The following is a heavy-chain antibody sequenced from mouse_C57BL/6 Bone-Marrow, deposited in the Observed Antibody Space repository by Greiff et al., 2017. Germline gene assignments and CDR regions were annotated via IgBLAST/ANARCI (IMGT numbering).Heavy chain of an antibody. V-gene: IGHV1-22*01. CDR3: AITTVVATLDFDY. CDR1: GYTFTDYN. CDR2: INPNNGGT. Sequence: VQLQQSGPELVKPGASVKMSCKASGYTFTDYNMHWVKQSHGKSLEWIGNINPNNGGTSYNQKFKGKATLTVNKSSSAAYMELRSLTSEDSAVYDCAITTVVATLDFDYWGQGTTLTVSS. J-gene: IGHJ2*01. D-gene: IGHD1-1*01.